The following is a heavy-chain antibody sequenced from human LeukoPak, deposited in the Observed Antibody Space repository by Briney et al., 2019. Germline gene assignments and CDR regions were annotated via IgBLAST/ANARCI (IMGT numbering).Heavy chain of an antibody. CDR3: ARGLTYYYDSSGYYYVFWFDP. J-gene: IGHJ5*02. D-gene: IGHD3-22*01. CDR2: INHSGST. Sequence: SETLSLTCAVYGGSFSGYYWSWIRQPPGKGLEWIGEINHSGSTNYNPSLKSRVTISVDTSKNQFSLKLSSVTAADTAVYYCARGLTYYYDSSGYYYVFWFDPWGQGTLVTVSS. CDR1: GGSFSGYY. V-gene: IGHV4-34*01.